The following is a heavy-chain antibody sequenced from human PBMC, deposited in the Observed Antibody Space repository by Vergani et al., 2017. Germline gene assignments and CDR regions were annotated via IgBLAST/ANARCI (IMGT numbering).Heavy chain of an antibody. Sequence: QVQLVESGGGVVQPGRSLRLSCAASGFTFSSYGMHWVRQAPGKGLEWVAVISYDGSNKYYADSGKGRFTLSRDNSKNTLYLQMNSLRAEDTAVYYCAKVSGQQLVLKAFDIWGQGTMVTVSS. CDR3: AKVSGQQLVLKAFDI. CDR2: ISYDGSNK. J-gene: IGHJ3*02. V-gene: IGHV3-30*18. D-gene: IGHD6-13*01. CDR1: GFTFSSYG.